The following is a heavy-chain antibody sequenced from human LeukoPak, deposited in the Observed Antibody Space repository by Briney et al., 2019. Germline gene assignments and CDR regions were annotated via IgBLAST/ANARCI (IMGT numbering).Heavy chain of an antibody. J-gene: IGHJ5*02. V-gene: IGHV4-39*07. CDR3: ARVGWGNAVAHPKWLDP. CDR1: GGSISTTTYY. CDR2: IYYSGNT. Sequence: SETLSLACTVSGGSISTTTYYWGWIRQPPGTGLEWIANIYYSGNTAYNPSLKSRVTISIDTSKNQFSLRLNSVTAADTAVYYCARVGWGNAVAHPKWLDPWGQGILVTVSS. D-gene: IGHD2-15*01.